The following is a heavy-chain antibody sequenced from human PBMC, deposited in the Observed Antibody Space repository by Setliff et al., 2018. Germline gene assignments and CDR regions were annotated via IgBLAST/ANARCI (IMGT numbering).Heavy chain of an antibody. CDR2: IYSSGNT. Sequence: GGSLRLSCAASGFAVSGAYMSWVRQAPGKGLEWVSIIYSSGNTAYTDSVKGRFTISRDTSKNTLYLQMNGLRAEDTAIYYCAGDPPGPHLVYTYWGQGALVTVSS. CDR3: AGDPPGPHLVYTY. D-gene: IGHD3-16*01. J-gene: IGHJ4*02. V-gene: IGHV3-53*01. CDR1: GFAVSGAY.